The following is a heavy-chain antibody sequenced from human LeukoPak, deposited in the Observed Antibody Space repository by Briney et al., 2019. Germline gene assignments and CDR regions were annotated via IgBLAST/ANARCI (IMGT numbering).Heavy chain of an antibody. V-gene: IGHV1-24*01. D-gene: IGHD3-10*01. CDR1: GYTLTELS. J-gene: IGHJ4*02. CDR2: FDPEDGET. Sequence: ASVKVSCKVSGYTLTELSMHWVRQAPGKGLEWMGGFDPEDGETIYAQKFQGRVTMTEDTSTDTAYMELSSLRSEDTAVYYCATLTMVRGAFYYWGQGTLVTVSS. CDR3: ATLTMVRGAFYY.